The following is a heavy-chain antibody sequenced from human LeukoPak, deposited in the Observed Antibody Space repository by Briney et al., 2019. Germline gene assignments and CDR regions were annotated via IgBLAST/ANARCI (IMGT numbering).Heavy chain of an antibody. CDR3: ARPNGRDYYDSSGYCAFDI. D-gene: IGHD3-22*01. Sequence: GGSLRLSCAASGFTFRIYGMHWVRQAPGKGLEWVAVISYGGSNKYYADSVKGRFTISRDNSKNTLYLQMNSLRAEDTAVYYCARPNGRDYYDSSGYCAFDIWGQGTMVTVSS. J-gene: IGHJ3*02. V-gene: IGHV3-30*03. CDR1: GFTFRIYG. CDR2: ISYGGSNK.